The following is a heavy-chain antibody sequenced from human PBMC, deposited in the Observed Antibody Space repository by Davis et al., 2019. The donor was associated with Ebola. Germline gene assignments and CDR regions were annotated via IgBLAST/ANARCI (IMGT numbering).Heavy chain of an antibody. V-gene: IGHV3-74*01. D-gene: IGHD2-15*01. CDR1: GFIFRSYW. Sequence: GESLKISCATSGFIFRSYWMHWVRQVPGKGLVWVSRINSDGSITNYADSVKGRFTISKDNAKNTLYLQMNSLRTEDTAVYYCARRYCSGDRCQLDYWGQGTLVTVSS. CDR2: INSDGSIT. J-gene: IGHJ4*02. CDR3: ARRYCSGDRCQLDY.